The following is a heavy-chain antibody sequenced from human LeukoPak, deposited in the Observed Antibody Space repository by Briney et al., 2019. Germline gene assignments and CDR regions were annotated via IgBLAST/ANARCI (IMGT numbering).Heavy chain of an antibody. D-gene: IGHD3-22*01. Sequence: GGSLRLSCAASGFTFSSYAMSWVRQAPGKGLEWEAIISYDGSNKYYADSVKGRFTISRDNSKNTLYLQMNSLRAEDTAVYYCAKVTYYYDSSGYFDYWGQGTLVTVSS. J-gene: IGHJ4*02. CDR2: ISYDGSNK. CDR3: AKVTYYYDSSGYFDY. CDR1: GFTFSSYA. V-gene: IGHV3-30*18.